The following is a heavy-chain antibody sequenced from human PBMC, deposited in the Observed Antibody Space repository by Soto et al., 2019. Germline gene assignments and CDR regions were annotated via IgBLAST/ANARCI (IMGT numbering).Heavy chain of an antibody. V-gene: IGHV4-59*08. CDR2: IYYSGST. D-gene: IGHD2-2*01. Sequence: TSETLSLTCTVSGGSISSYYWSWIRQPPGKGLEWIGYIYYSGSTNYNPSLKSRVTISVDTSKNQFSLKLSSVTAADTAVYYCARHGYCSSTSCYGGYYYYYMDVWGKGTTVTVSS. J-gene: IGHJ6*03. CDR1: GGSISSYY. CDR3: ARHGYCSSTSCYGGYYYYYMDV.